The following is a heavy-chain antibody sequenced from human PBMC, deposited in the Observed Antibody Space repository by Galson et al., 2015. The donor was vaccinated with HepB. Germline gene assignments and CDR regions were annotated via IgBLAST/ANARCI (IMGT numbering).Heavy chain of an antibody. V-gene: IGHV1-46*04. D-gene: IGHD3-10*01. CDR3: ARVGTMVRGVIIESNGMDV. J-gene: IGHJ6*02. Sequence: SVKVSCKASGYTFTSYCMHWVRQAPGQGLEWMGIINPSGGSTSYAQKLQGRVTMTRDTSTSTVYMELSSLRSEDTAVYCCARVGTMVRGVIIESNGMDVWGQGTTVTVSS. CDR2: INPSGGST. CDR1: GYTFTSYC.